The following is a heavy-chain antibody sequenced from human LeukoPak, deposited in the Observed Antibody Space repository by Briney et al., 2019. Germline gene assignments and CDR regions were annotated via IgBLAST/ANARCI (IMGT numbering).Heavy chain of an antibody. CDR1: GFTFNSYG. CDR2: IQYDGSDK. V-gene: IGHV3-30*02. J-gene: IGHJ4*02. CDR3: AKDHGGSFDY. D-gene: IGHD2-15*01. Sequence: GGSLRLSCAASGFTFNSYGMHWVRQAPGKGLEWVSFIQYDGSDKYYADSVKGRFTISRDNSKNTLYLQMNSLRGEDRAVYYCAKDHGGSFDYWGQGTLVTVSS.